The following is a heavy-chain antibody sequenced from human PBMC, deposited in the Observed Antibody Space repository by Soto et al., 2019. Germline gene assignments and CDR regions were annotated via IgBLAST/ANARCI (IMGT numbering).Heavy chain of an antibody. D-gene: IGHD3-22*01. J-gene: IGHJ4*02. V-gene: IGHV1-18*01. Sequence: GASVKVSCKTSGYTFTSYGLTWVRQAPGQGLEWMGWISAYNGNTNYVQSLQGRITMTTDTSTSTAYMELRSLRSDDTAVYYCARAPSGYYPFDYWGQGTQVTVS. CDR2: ISAYNGNT. CDR3: ARAPSGYYPFDY. CDR1: GYTFTSYG.